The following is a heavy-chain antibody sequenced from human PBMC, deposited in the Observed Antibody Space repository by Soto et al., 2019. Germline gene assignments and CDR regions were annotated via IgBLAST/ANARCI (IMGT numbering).Heavy chain of an antibody. Sequence: SETLSLTCTVSGGSISSGDYYWSWIRQPPGKGLEWIGYIYYSGSTYYNPSLKSRVTISVDTSKNQFSLKLSSVTAADTAVYYCATVDTAMVYFDHWGQGTLVTVSS. J-gene: IGHJ4*02. CDR1: GGSISSGDYY. CDR2: IYYSGST. CDR3: ATVDTAMVYFDH. D-gene: IGHD5-18*01. V-gene: IGHV4-30-4*01.